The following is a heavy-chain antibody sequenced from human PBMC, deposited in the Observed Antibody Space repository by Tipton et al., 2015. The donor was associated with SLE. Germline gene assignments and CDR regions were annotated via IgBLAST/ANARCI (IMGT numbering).Heavy chain of an antibody. Sequence: QLVQSGGGLVQPGGSLRLSCAASGFTFSSYWMSWVRQAPGKGLEWVANIKQDGSEKYYVDSVKGRFTISRDNAKNSLYLQMNSLRAEDTAVYYCARGGGLELPSYYYYYMDVWGKGTTVTVSS. CDR2: IKQDGSEK. CDR3: ARGGGLELPSYYYYYMDV. CDR1: GFTFSSYW. J-gene: IGHJ6*03. D-gene: IGHD1-7*01. V-gene: IGHV3-7*01.